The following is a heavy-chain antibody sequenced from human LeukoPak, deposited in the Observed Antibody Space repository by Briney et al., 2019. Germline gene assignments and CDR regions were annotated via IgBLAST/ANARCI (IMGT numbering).Heavy chain of an antibody. J-gene: IGHJ4*02. CDR1: GFTFSSYW. CDR3: TRNPRNLDY. Sequence: GGSLRLSCAASGFTFSSYWMHWVRQAPGKGLVWASRINSDGSSTSYADSVKGRFTISRDNAKNSLYLQMNSLRVEDTAVYYCTRNPRNLDYWGQGTLVTVSS. CDR2: INSDGSST. V-gene: IGHV3-74*01. D-gene: IGHD1-14*01.